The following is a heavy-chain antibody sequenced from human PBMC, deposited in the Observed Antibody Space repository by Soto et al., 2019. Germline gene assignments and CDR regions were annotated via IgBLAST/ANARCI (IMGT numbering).Heavy chain of an antibody. CDR2: ISAYNGNT. CDR1: GYTFTSYG. CDR3: ARALWSTAAGTFDY. D-gene: IGHD6-13*01. J-gene: IGHJ4*02. V-gene: IGHV1-18*01. Sequence: ASVKVSCKASGYTFTSYGISWVRQAPGQGLEWMGWISAYNGNTNYAQKLQGRVTMTTDTSTSTAYMELRSLRSDDTAVYYCARALWSTAAGTFDYWGQGTLVTVSS.